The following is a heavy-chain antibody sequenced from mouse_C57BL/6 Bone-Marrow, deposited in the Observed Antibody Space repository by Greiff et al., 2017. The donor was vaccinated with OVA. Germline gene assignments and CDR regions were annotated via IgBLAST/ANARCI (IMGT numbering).Heavy chain of an antibody. CDR1: GYPFTSYT. CDR2: IDPTNDYT. Sequence: VKLMESGAELARPGASVKMSCKASGYPFTSYTIHWVKQRPGQGLEWIGYIDPTNDYTNYNQKFKGKATLTADKSSSTAYMQLSSLTSEDSAVYYCTRGYYFDYWGQGTTLTVSS. J-gene: IGHJ2*01. V-gene: IGHV1-4*01. CDR3: TRGYYFDY.